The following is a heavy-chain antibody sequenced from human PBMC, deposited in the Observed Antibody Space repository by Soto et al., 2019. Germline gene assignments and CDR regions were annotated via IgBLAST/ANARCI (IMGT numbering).Heavy chain of an antibody. Sequence: WETLSLTCTVSGGSISSSSYYWGWLRQPPGKGLEWIGSINHSGSTYYNPSLKSRVTISVDTSKNQFSLKLSSVTAADTAVYYCARGLGPGAAWWFDPWGQGTLVPVSS. J-gene: IGHJ5*02. D-gene: IGHD4-17*01. CDR2: INHSGST. CDR1: GGSISSSSYY. CDR3: ARGLGPGAAWWFDP. V-gene: IGHV4-39*01.